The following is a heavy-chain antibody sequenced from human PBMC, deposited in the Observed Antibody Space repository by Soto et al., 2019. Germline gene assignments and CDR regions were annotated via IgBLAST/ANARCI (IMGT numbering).Heavy chain of an antibody. CDR2: ISYDGSNK. CDR1: GFTFSSYG. V-gene: IGHV3-30*18. J-gene: IGHJ6*02. Sequence: QVQLVESGGGVVQPGRSLRLSCAASGFTFSSYGMHWVRQAPGKGLEWVAVISYDGSNKYYADSVKGRFTISRDNSKNTLYLQMNSLRAEDTAVYYCAKDRGQRVRYYYYGMDVWGQGTTVTVSS. CDR3: AKDRGQRVRYYYYGMDV. D-gene: IGHD6-6*01.